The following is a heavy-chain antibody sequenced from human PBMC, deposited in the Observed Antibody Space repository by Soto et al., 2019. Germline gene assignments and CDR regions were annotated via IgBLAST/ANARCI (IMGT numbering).Heavy chain of an antibody. V-gene: IGHV3-23*01. D-gene: IGHD3-3*01. CDR3: AKGGRSRPLGYYYYGMDV. CDR1: GFTFSSYA. J-gene: IGHJ6*02. CDR2: ISGSGGST. Sequence: PGGSLRLSCAASGFTFSSYAMSWVRQAPGKGLEWVSAISGSGGSTYYADSVKGRFTISRDNSKNTLYLQMNSLRAEDTAVYYCAKGGRSRPLGYYYYGMDVWGQGTTVTVSS.